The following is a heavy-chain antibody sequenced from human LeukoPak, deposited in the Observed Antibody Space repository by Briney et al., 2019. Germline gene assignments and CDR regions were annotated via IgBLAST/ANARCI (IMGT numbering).Heavy chain of an antibody. CDR2: INHSGST. CDR3: ARGWSYSAFDY. J-gene: IGHJ4*02. Sequence: SETLSLTCAVYGRSFSGYYWGWIRQPPGKGLEWIGEINHSGSTNYNPSLKSRVTISVDTSKNQFSLKLSSVTAADTAVYYCARGWSYSAFDYWGQGTLVTVSS. D-gene: IGHD3-10*01. V-gene: IGHV4-34*01. CDR1: GRSFSGYY.